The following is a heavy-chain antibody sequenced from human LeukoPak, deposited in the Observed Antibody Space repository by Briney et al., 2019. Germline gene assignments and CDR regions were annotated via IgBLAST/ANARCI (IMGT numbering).Heavy chain of an antibody. CDR1: GGSISSYY. V-gene: IGHV4-4*07. CDR2: IYTSGSS. D-gene: IGHD6-19*01. Sequence: SETLSLTCTVSGGSISSYYWSWIRQPAGKGLGWIGRIYTSGSSNYNPSLKSRVTMSVDTSKNQFSLKLSSVTAADTAVYYCARDLAVAGTGGWFDPWGQGTLVTVSS. J-gene: IGHJ5*02. CDR3: ARDLAVAGTGGWFDP.